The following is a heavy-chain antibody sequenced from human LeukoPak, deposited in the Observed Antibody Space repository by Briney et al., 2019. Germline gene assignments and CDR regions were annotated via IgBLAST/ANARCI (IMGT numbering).Heavy chain of an antibody. V-gene: IGHV3-33*01. Sequence: PGRSLRLSCVVSGFTFSSHGMHWVRQAPGKGLEWVAVIWYDASNKYHADSVKGRFTISRDNSKNTLYLQMSSLRVEDTAVYYCARENFWSGSPDDVDVWGQGTTVTVSS. CDR1: GFTFSSHG. CDR3: ARENFWSGSPDDVDV. CDR2: IWYDASNK. D-gene: IGHD3-3*01. J-gene: IGHJ6*02.